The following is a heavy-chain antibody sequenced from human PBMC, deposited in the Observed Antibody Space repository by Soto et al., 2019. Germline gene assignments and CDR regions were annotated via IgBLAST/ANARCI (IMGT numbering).Heavy chain of an antibody. Sequence: PSETLSPTCVVSGYSISSGNYWGWIRQPPGQGLEWLGSFYHSGNTYYNPSLKSRVTIAEDASKNQFSLRLDSVTAADTAVYFCARARWYDGFDIWGQGTLVTVSS. D-gene: IGHD2-15*01. CDR2: FYHSGNT. CDR1: GYSISSGNY. V-gene: IGHV4-38-2*01. CDR3: ARARWYDGFDI. J-gene: IGHJ3*02.